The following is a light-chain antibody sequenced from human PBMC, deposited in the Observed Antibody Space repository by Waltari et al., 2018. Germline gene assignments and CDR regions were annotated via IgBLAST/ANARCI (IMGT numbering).Light chain of an antibody. V-gene: IGKV4-1*01. CDR1: QSVLYSSNNKNY. Sequence: DIVMTQSPDSLVVSLGERATINCKSSQSVLYSSNNKNYLAWYQKKPGQPTKLLIYWASTRESGVPDRFSGSGSGTDFTLTISSLQAEDVAVYYCQQYYSTPPAFGPGTKVDIK. J-gene: IGKJ3*01. CDR2: WAS. CDR3: QQYYSTPPA.